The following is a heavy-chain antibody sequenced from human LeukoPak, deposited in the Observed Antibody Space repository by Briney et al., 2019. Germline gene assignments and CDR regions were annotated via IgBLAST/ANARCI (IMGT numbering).Heavy chain of an antibody. CDR3: ARDSFLVALRIDGFSVGWFDP. J-gene: IGHJ5*02. CDR2: INPSVGST. D-gene: IGHD3-3*02. CDR1: VYTFTSYY. Sequence: ASVKVSCKASVYTFTSYYMHWVGQAPGPGLEWMGIINPSVGSTGYAQKFQGRVTMTRDTSTSTVYMELSSLRSEDTAVYYCARDSFLVALRIDGFSVGWFDPWGQGTLVTASS. V-gene: IGHV1-46*01.